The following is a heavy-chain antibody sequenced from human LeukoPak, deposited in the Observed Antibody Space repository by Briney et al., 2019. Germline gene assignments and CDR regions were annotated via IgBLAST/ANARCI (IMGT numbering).Heavy chain of an antibody. V-gene: IGHV4-61*02. J-gene: IGHJ4*02. CDR2: LYPRGST. CDR1: GHPLITGYY. Sequence: SETLSLICAVSGHPLITGYYWGWIGQPAGEGLEWIGRLYPRGSTNYNPSPRRRVTFSVDTSKNQFSLKLSSVTAADTAVYYCARATYYDSYWGQGTLVSVSS. D-gene: IGHD3-3*01. CDR3: ARATYYDSY.